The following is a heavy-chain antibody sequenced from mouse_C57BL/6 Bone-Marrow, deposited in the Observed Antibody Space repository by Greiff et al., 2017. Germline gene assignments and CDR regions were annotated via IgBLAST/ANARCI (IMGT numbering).Heavy chain of an antibody. J-gene: IGHJ3*01. CDR1: GFNIKDDY. CDR3: TTRDGAWFAY. CDR2: IDPENGYT. D-gene: IGHD3-3*01. Sequence: EVQLVESGAELVRPGASVKLSCTASGFNIKDDYMHWVKQRPEQGLEWIGWIDPENGYTEYASKFQGKATITADTSSNTAYLQLSSLTSEDAAVYYCTTRDGAWFAYWGQGTLVTVSA. V-gene: IGHV14-4*01.